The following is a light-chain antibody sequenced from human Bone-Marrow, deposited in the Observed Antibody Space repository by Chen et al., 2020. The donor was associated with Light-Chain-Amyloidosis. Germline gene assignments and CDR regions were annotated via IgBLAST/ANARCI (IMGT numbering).Light chain of an antibody. J-gene: IGKJ4*01. CDR2: GVS. Sequence: EIVLPQSPGTLSLSPGDRAALSCRSSQSIISTYLAWYQQKPGQAPRLLIYGVSSRATGIADRFSGSGSGTDVTLTISRLEPEDFAVYYCQQYRTSPLTFGGGTKVEIK. CDR3: QQYRTSPLT. V-gene: IGKV3-20*01. CDR1: QSIISTY.